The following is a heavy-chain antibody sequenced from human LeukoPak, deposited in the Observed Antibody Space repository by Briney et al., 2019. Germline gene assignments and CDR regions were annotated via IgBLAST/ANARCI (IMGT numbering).Heavy chain of an antibody. V-gene: IGHV1-2*02. D-gene: IGHD5-18*01. J-gene: IGHJ4*02. CDR2: INPNSGGT. CDR3: ARDTESGYSYGYTPFDY. CDR1: GYTFTGYY. Sequence: ASVKVFCKASGYTFTGYYMHWVRQAPGQGLEWMGWINPNSGGTNYAQKFQGRVTMTRDTSISTAYMELSRLRSDDTAVYYCARDTESGYSYGYTPFDYWGQGTLVTVSS.